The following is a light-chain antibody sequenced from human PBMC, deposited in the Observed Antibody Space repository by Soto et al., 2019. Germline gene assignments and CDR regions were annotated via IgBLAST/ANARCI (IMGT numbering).Light chain of an antibody. CDR1: QSVSYN. Sequence: EILMTQSPATLSVSPGDRATLSCRASQSVSYNLAWYQQKPGQAPRLLIYRASTRATGIPARFSGSGSGTEFTLTISSLQSEDIAVYYCQQYNNWPPLTFGGGTKVDIK. J-gene: IGKJ4*01. CDR3: QQYNNWPPLT. CDR2: RAS. V-gene: IGKV3-15*01.